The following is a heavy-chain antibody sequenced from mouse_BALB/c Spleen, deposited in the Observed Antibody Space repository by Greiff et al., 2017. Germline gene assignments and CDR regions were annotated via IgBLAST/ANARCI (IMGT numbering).Heavy chain of an antibody. D-gene: IGHD1-1*01. V-gene: IGHV1-69*01. CDR3: ARSYYGSSYVYAMDY. CDR1: GYTFTDYW. Sequence: QVQLQQPGAELVMPGASVKMSCKASGYTFTDYWMHWVKQRPGQGLEWIGAIDTSDSYTSYNQKFKGKATLTVDESSSTAYMQLSSLTSEDSAVYYCARSYYGSSYVYAMDYWGQGTSVTVSS. CDR2: IDTSDSYT. J-gene: IGHJ4*01.